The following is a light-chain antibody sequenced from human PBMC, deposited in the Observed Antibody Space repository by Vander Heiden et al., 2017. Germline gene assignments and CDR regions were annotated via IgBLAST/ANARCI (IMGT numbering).Light chain of an antibody. CDR2: DAS. CDR1: QDISNY. CDR3: LQDAKHPYT. J-gene: IGKJ2*01. Sequence: IERSEAPSSLSASVGDRVTITGQASQDISNYLNWYQQKPGKAPKLLIYDASNLEIGVPSRFSGSGSVKYFTVIISSLQPQDFATYYSLQDAKHPYTFGQGTKMEIK. V-gene: IGKV1-33*01.